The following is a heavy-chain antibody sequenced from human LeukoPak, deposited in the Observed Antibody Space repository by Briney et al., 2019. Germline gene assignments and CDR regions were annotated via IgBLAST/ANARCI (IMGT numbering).Heavy chain of an antibody. D-gene: IGHD1-26*01. J-gene: IGHJ4*02. V-gene: IGHV3-11*05. CDR2: ISSXTXYT. CDR3: ARDYSGVVGASDY. CDR1: GFSFXXXX. Sequence: GGSLRLXXXXSGFSFXXXXXXXIRQAXGKXXXXXXYISSXTXYTIYAXXXXGRXTISRDDAKNSLYLQMNSLRAXDTAVYYCARDYSGVVGASDYWGQGTLVTVSS.